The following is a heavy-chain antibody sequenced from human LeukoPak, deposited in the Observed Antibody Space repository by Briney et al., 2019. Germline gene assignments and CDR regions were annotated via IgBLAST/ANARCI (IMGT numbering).Heavy chain of an antibody. J-gene: IGHJ4*02. D-gene: IGHD3-9*01. CDR3: AKDLGGYFDWFSPSHPIDY. V-gene: IGHV3-23*01. CDR1: GFTFSTYA. CDR2: ISGSGGST. Sequence: PGGSLRLSCAASGFTFSTYAMSWVRQAPGKGLERVSAISGSGGSTYYADSVKGRFTISRDSSKNTLYLQMNSLRAEDTAVYYCAKDLGGYFDWFSPSHPIDYWGQGTLVTVSS.